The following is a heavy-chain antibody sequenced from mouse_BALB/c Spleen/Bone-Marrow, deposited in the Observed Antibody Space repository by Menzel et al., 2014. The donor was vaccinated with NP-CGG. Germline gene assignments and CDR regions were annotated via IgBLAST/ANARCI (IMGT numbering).Heavy chain of an antibody. CDR2: IWAGGST. Sequence: VQLVESGPGLVAPSQSLSITCTVSGFSLTSYGVHWARQPPGKGLEWLGVIWAGGSTNCNSALMSRLSISKDNSKSQVFLKMNSLQTDDTAMYYCARAQLGCFAYWGQGTLVTVSA. V-gene: IGHV2-9*02. J-gene: IGHJ3*01. CDR3: ARAQLGCFAY. CDR1: GFSLTSYG. D-gene: IGHD4-1*02.